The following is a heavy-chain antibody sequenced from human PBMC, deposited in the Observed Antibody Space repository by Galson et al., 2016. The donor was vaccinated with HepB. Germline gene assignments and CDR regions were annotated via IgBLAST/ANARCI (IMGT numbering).Heavy chain of an antibody. V-gene: IGHV3-30*18. D-gene: IGHD3-3*01. CDR2: ISYDGGYK. J-gene: IGHJ4*02. Sequence: SLRLSCAASGFTLSSYAMHWVRQAPGKGLEWVAVISYDGGYKYYTDSVKGRFTISRDTSRDTLYLQMNSLRVEDTAVYYRAKWGGSSITIFGMYYFDYWGQGTLVTVSS. CDR3: AKWGGSSITIFGMYYFDY. CDR1: GFTLSSYA.